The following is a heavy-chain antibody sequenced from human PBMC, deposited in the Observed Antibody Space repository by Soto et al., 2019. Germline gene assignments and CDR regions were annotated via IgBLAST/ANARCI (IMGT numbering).Heavy chain of an antibody. D-gene: IGHD6-19*01. Sequence: ASVKVSCKASGYTFTGYYMHWVRQAPGQGLEWMGWINPNSGGTNYAQKFQGWVTMTRDTSISTAYMELSRLRSDDTAVYYCARDHGSGWYYFDDWGQGPLVTVSS. CDR2: INPNSGGT. J-gene: IGHJ4*02. CDR3: ARDHGSGWYYFDD. V-gene: IGHV1-2*04. CDR1: GYTFTGYY.